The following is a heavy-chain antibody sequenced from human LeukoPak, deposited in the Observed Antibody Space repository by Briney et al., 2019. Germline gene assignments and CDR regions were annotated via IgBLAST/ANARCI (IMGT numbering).Heavy chain of an antibody. CDR1: GGSFSGYY. J-gene: IGHJ4*02. CDR3: ARSQNYYGSGDY. CDR2: IYYTGKT. D-gene: IGHD3-10*01. V-gene: IGHV4-59*01. Sequence: SETLSLTCAVYGGSFSGYYWSWLRQPPGKALEWIGYIYYTGKTYYNPSLEGRVTILVDTSRNHFSVKLSSVTAADTAVYYCARSQNYYGSGDYWSQGTLVTVSS.